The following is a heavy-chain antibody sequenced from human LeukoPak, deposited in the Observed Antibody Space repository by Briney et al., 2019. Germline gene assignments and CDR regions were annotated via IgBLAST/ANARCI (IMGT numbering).Heavy chain of an antibody. V-gene: IGHV1-18*01. CDR2: ISAYNGNA. CDR3: ARVNPTYYYDSSGYRGAFDI. Sequence: ASVKVSCKASGYTFTSYGISWMRQAPGQGLEWMGWISAYNGNANYAQKLQGRVTMTTDTSTSTAYMELRSLRSDDTAVYYCARVNPTYYYDSSGYRGAFDIWGQGTMVTVSS. CDR1: GYTFTSYG. J-gene: IGHJ3*02. D-gene: IGHD3-22*01.